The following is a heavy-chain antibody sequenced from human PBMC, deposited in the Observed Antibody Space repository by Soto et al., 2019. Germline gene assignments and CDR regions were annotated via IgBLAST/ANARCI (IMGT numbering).Heavy chain of an antibody. J-gene: IGHJ6*02. Sequence: GESLKISCAVSGFMFSSYAMSWVRQAPGKGLEWVSAISGSGGSTYYADSVKGRFTISRDNSKNTLYLQMNSLRAEDTAVYYCAKGGSSIVVVPAAKGGDYYGMDVWGQGTTVTVSS. V-gene: IGHV3-23*01. D-gene: IGHD2-2*01. CDR1: GFMFSSYA. CDR2: ISGSGGST. CDR3: AKGGSSIVVVPAAKGGDYYGMDV.